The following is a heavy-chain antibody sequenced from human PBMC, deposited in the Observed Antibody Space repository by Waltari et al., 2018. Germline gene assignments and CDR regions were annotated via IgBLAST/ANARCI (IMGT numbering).Heavy chain of an antibody. Sequence: QVQLQESGPGLVKPSETLSLTCTVSGGSISSHSWSWIRHPPGKGLGGIGYIYYSGSTNYNPSLKSRVTISVDTSKNQFSLKLSSVTAADTAVYYCARRGYSGYDHDPFGYYYYGMDVWGQGTTVTVSS. CDR2: IYYSGST. CDR1: GGSISSHS. J-gene: IGHJ6*02. CDR3: ARRGYSGYDHDPFGYYYYGMDV. D-gene: IGHD5-12*01. V-gene: IGHV4-59*11.